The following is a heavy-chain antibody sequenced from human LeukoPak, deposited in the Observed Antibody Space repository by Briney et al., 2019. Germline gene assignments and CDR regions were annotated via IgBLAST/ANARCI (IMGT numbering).Heavy chain of an antibody. CDR2: SGYKGKSFIT. Sequence: PGGSLRLSCVASGFTFSDHYMDWVRQAPGKGLEWVGRSGYKGKSFITDYAASVTGKFSISRDDSNNSLYLQMHSLRTEDTAMYYCTRANYGEPDRWGQGTLVTVSS. CDR1: GFTFSDHY. D-gene: IGHD4-17*01. J-gene: IGHJ5*02. CDR3: TRANYGEPDR. V-gene: IGHV3-72*01.